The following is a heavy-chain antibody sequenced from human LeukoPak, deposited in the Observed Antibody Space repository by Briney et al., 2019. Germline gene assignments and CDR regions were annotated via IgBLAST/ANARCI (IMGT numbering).Heavy chain of an antibody. CDR3: ARGDIVAVPAAMGGYYYYMDV. V-gene: IGHV1-18*01. D-gene: IGHD2-2*01. CDR2: ISAYNGNT. J-gene: IGHJ6*03. CDR1: GYTFTSYG. Sequence: GASVKVSCKASGYTFTSYGISWVRQAPGQGLEWMGWISAYNGNTNYAQKLQGRVTMTTDTSTSTAYMELRSLRSDDTAVYYCARGDIVAVPAAMGGYYYYMDVWGKGTTVTVSS.